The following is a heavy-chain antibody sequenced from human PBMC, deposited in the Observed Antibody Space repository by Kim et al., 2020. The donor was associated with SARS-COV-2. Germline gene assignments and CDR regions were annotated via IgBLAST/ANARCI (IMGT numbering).Heavy chain of an antibody. J-gene: IGHJ4*02. CDR3: AKVRDYRYYFDY. V-gene: IGHV3-23*01. Sequence: DAGSVNGRFTISRDNAKNTLYLQMNSLRAEDTAVYYCAKVRDYRYYFDYWGQGTLVTVSS. D-gene: IGHD4-17*01.